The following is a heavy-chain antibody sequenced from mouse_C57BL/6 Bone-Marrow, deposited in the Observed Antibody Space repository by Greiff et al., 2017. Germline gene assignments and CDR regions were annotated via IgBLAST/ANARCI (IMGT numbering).Heavy chain of an antibody. CDR2: ISSGGSYT. J-gene: IGHJ3*01. CDR1: GFTFSSYG. V-gene: IGHV5-6*02. Sequence: EVKLMESGGDLVKPGGSLKLSCAASGFTFSSYGMSWVRQTPDQGLEWVATISSGGSYTYYPDSVKGRFTLSRDNAKNTLYLQMSSLKSEDTAMYYCARRGYYGLAYWGQGTLVTVSA. CDR3: ARRGYYGLAY. D-gene: IGHD2-3*01.